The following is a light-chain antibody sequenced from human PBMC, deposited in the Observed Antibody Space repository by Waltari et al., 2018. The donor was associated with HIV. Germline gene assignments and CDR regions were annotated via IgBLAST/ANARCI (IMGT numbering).Light chain of an antibody. J-gene: IGLJ2*01. CDR1: SSDVGSYNL. Sequence: QSALTQPASVSGSPGHSITISCTGTSSDVGSYNLVSWYQQHPGKAPKLMIYEGSKRPSGVSNRFSGSKSGNTASLTSSGLQAEDEADYYCCSYAGSSTDVVFGGGTKLTVL. V-gene: IGLV2-23*01. CDR3: CSYAGSSTDVV. CDR2: EGS.